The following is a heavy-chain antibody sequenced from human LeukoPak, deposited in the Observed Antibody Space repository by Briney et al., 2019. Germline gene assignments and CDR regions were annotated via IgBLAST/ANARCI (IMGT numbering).Heavy chain of an antibody. D-gene: IGHD1-26*01. CDR2: ISGSGGGP. V-gene: IGHV3-23*01. J-gene: IGHJ6*03. CDR1: GFTFSTYA. CDR3: AKNRGAGSHYYYHMNV. Sequence: PGGSLTLSCAASGFTFSTYAMSWVRQAAGKGLEWVSLISGSGGGPYYADSVKGRFTIFIDNSKNKLYLQLNSLRVEDTAVYYCAKNRGAGSHYYYHMNVWGKGTTVTVSS.